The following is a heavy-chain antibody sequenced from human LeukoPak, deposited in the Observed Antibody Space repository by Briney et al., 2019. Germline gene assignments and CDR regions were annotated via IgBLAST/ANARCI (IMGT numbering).Heavy chain of an antibody. CDR1: GYTFTSYG. CDR3: ARVGEYCGGDCYYYYYYYMDV. D-gene: IGHD2-21*02. J-gene: IGHJ6*03. V-gene: IGHV1-18*01. CDR2: ISAYNGNT. Sequence: GASVKVSCKASGYTFTSYGISWVRQAPGQGLEWMGWISAYNGNTNYAQKLQGRVTMTTDTSTSTAYMELRSLRSDDTAVYYCARVGEYCGGDCYYYYYYYMDVWGKGTTVTVSS.